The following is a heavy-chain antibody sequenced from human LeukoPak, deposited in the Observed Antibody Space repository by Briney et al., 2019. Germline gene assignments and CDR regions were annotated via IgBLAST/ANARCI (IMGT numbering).Heavy chain of an antibody. CDR2: ISNDESEK. CDR1: GFTFNSYG. V-gene: IGHV3-30*18. CDR3: AKEITSGSYYNFFDP. J-gene: IGHJ5*02. Sequence: SGGSLRLSCAVSGFTFNSYGMHWVRQAPGKGLEWVAVISNDESEKHYADSVKGRFTISRDNSKNTLYLQMNSLRAEDTAVYYCAKEITSGSYYNFFDPWGQGTLVTVSP. D-gene: IGHD1-26*01.